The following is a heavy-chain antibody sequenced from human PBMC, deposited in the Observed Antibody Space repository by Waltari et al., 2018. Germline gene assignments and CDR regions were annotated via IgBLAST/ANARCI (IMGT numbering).Heavy chain of an antibody. CDR3: ASHRPGGYGMDV. D-gene: IGHD2-15*01. J-gene: IGHJ6*02. CDR2: ITSDGGRT. Sequence: EVQLVESGGGLVQPGGSLRLSCAASGFTFSSYWMHWVRQVPGKGLVWVSAITSDGGRTSYADSVKGRFTISRDNAKNTLYLQMNSLRADDTAVYYCASHRPGGYGMDVWGHGTTVTVSS. CDR1: GFTFSSYW. V-gene: IGHV3-74*01.